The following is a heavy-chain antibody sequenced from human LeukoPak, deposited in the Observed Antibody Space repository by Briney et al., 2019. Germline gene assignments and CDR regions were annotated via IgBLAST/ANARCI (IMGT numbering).Heavy chain of an antibody. Sequence: GGSLRLSCAASGFSFSTYWMSWVRQTPEKGLEYVANIDQGGSVRNYMDSLKGRCTISRDNAKKSLYLEINSLRADDTAVYYCARDPESSSFDLWGRGALVTVSS. CDR1: GFSFSTYW. D-gene: IGHD6-13*01. J-gene: IGHJ4*02. V-gene: IGHV3-7*01. CDR3: ARDPESSSFDL. CDR2: IDQGGSVR.